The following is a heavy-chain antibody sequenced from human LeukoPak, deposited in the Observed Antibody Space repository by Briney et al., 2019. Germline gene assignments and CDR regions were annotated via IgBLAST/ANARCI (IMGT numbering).Heavy chain of an antibody. J-gene: IGHJ4*02. V-gene: IGHV3-48*03. Sequence: GGSLRLSCAASGFTFNSYEMNWVRQAPGKGLEWVSYISSGGSSIYYADSVKGRFTISRDNAKNSLYLQMNSLRAEDTAVYYCARGPSYYESSGFYSEYWGQGTLVTVSS. CDR2: ISSGGSSI. D-gene: IGHD3-22*01. CDR3: ARGPSYYESSGFYSEY. CDR1: GFTFNSYE.